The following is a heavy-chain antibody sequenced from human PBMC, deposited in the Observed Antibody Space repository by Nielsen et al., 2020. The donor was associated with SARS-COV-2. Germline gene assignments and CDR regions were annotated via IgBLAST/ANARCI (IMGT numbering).Heavy chain of an antibody. CDR3: ASSYYDILTGYYGGPEYDY. CDR2: IYYSGST. J-gene: IGHJ4*02. D-gene: IGHD3-9*01. V-gene: IGHV4-39*01. CDR1: GGSFSGYY. Sequence: SETLSLTCAVYGGSFSGYYWGWIRQPPGKGLEWIGSIYYSGSTYYNPSLKSRVAISVDTSKNQFSLKLSSVTAADTAVYYCASSYYDILTGYYGGPEYDYWGQGTLVTVSS.